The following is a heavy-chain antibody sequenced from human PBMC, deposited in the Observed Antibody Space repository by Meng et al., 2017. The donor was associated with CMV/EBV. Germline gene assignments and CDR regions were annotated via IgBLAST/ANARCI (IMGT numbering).Heavy chain of an antibody. V-gene: IGHV3-21*01. CDR3: ARDSEGSDSSGRSPYYFDY. D-gene: IGHD3-22*01. Sequence: GESLKISCAASGFTFSSYSMNWVRQAPGKGLEWVSSISSSSSYIYYADSVKGRFTISRDNSKKKIYLQMHSLRTEDTAMYYCARDSEGSDSSGRSPYYFDYWGQGTLVTVSS. CDR2: ISSSSSYI. CDR1: GFTFSSYS. J-gene: IGHJ4*01.